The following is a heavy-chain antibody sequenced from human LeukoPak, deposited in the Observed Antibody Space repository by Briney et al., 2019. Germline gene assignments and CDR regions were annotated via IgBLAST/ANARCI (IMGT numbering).Heavy chain of an antibody. CDR1: GFTFDDYA. Sequence: PGGSLRLSCAASGFTFDDYAMHWVRQAPGKGLEWVSLISWDGGSTYYADSVRGRFTISRDNSKNSLYLQMNSLRAEDTALYYCAKEGHGYSSGWYAYYFDYWGQGTLVTVSS. CDR3: AKEGHGYSSGWYAYYFDY. V-gene: IGHV3-43D*03. J-gene: IGHJ4*02. D-gene: IGHD6-19*01. CDR2: ISWDGGST.